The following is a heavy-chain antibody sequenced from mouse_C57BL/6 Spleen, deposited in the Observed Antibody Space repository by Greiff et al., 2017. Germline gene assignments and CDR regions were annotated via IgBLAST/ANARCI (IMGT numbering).Heavy chain of an antibody. CDR2: IYPSDSET. Sequence: QVQLQQPGAELVRPGSSVKLSCKASGYTFTSYWMDWVKQRPGQGLEWIGNIYPSDSETHYNQKFKNKATLTVDKSSSTAYMQLSSLTSEDSAVYYCAREGVTFDYWGQGTTLTVSS. D-gene: IGHD2-1*01. V-gene: IGHV1-61*01. J-gene: IGHJ2*01. CDR3: AREGVTFDY. CDR1: GYTFTSYW.